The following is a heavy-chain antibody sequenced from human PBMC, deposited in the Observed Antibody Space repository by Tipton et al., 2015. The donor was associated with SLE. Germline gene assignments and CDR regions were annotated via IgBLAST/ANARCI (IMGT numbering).Heavy chain of an antibody. D-gene: IGHD3-9*01. CDR3: AKDKRNYDILTGYSTFDI. Sequence: RSLRLSCAASGFTFDDYAMHWVRQAPGKGLEWVSGISWNSGRIGYADSVKGRFTISRDNAKNSLYLQMNSLRTEDTALYYCAKDKRNYDILTGYSTFDIWGQGTMVTVSS. CDR2: ISWNSGRI. CDR1: GFTFDDYA. J-gene: IGHJ3*02. V-gene: IGHV3-9*01.